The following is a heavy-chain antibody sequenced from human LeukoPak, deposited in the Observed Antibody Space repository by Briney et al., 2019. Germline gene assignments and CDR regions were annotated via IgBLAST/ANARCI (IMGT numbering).Heavy chain of an antibody. J-gene: IGHJ4*02. CDR2: IYYSGIT. CDR1: GGSFSGYY. Sequence: PSETLSLTCAVYGGSFSGYYWSWIRQPPGKGLEWIGSIYYSGITNYNPSLKSRVTISVDTSENQFSLRLSSVTAADTAVYYCASDSGMYYFDSWGQGTLVTVSS. CDR3: ASDSGMYYFDS. V-gene: IGHV4-59*01. D-gene: IGHD1-14*01.